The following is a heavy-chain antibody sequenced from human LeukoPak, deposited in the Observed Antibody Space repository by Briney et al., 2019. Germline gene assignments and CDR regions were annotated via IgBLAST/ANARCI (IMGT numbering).Heavy chain of an antibody. CDR2: IKEDGSER. CDR3: SRASGNKLLRY. D-gene: IGHD2-21*02. Sequence: GGSLRLSCAGSGVNFGDYWMTWVRQAPGKGLQWLGNIKEDGSERYYVDSVEGRFNISRDNAKNSVYLQMDSLRVEDTGVYFCSRASGNKLLRYWGQGTRVTVSS. V-gene: IGHV3-7*04. CDR1: GVNFGDYW. J-gene: IGHJ4*02.